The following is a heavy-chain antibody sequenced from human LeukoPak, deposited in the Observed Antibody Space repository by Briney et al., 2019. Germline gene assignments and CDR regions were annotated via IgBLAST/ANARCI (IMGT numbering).Heavy chain of an antibody. CDR2: IYHSGST. V-gene: IGHV4-30-2*01. Sequence: LRLSCAASGFTFSSYAMSWIRQPPGKGLEWIGYIYHSGSTYYNPSLKSRVTISVDRSKNQFSLKLSSVTAADTAVYYCARSTPASGADYYYGMDVWGQGTTVTVSS. D-gene: IGHD3-10*01. CDR1: GFTFSSYA. CDR3: ARSTPASGADYYYGMDV. J-gene: IGHJ6*02.